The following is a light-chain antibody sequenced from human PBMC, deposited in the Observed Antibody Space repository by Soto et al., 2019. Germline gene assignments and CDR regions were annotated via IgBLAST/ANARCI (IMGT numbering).Light chain of an antibody. CDR1: SSDVGGYNY. CDR2: DVS. Sequence: QSALTQPASVSGSPGQSITISCTGTSSDVGGYNYVSWYQHHPGKAPKLVIYDVSDRPSGVSNRFSGSKSGNTASLTISGLQAEDEADYFCNSYTSSSTPYVFGPGTKLTVL. J-gene: IGLJ1*01. CDR3: NSYTSSSTPYV. V-gene: IGLV2-14*03.